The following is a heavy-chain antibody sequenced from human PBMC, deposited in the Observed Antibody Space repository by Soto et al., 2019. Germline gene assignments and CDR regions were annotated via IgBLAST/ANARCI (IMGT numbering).Heavy chain of an antibody. CDR2: ISAYNGNT. CDR1: GYTFTSYG. Sequence: QVQLVQSGAEVKKPGASVKVSCKASGYTFTSYGISWVRQAPGQGLEWMGWISAYNGNTNYAQKLQGRVTMTTDTSTSTAYMELRSLRSDDTAVYYCERAKTIVVVVDANWFDPWGQGTLVTVSS. D-gene: IGHD2-15*01. J-gene: IGHJ5*02. CDR3: ERAKTIVVVVDANWFDP. V-gene: IGHV1-18*04.